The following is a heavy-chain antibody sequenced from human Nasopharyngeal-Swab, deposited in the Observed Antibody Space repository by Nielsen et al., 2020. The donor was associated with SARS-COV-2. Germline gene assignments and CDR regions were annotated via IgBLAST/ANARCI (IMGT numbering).Heavy chain of an antibody. Sequence: GESVKISCAASGFTFSSHGMHWVRQAPGKGLEWVSAISGSGGSTYYADSVKGRFTISRDNSKNTLYLQMNSLRAEDTAVYYCARDGQSYGMDVWGQGTTVTVSS. J-gene: IGHJ6*02. CDR2: ISGSGGST. V-gene: IGHV3-23*01. CDR3: ARDGQSYGMDV. CDR1: GFTFSSHG.